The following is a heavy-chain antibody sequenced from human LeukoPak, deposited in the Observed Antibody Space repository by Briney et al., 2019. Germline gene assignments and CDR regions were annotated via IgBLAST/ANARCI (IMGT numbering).Heavy chain of an antibody. CDR3: ARVKRHPDGYRIESSFDY. J-gene: IGHJ4*02. CDR1: GYSITNGHY. V-gene: IGHV4-38-2*01. D-gene: IGHD5-24*01. CDR2: IFHSGSS. Sequence: PSETLSVTCEVSGYSITNGHYWGWIRQPPGKGLEWIGSIFHSGSSYYNTSLKSRVTMSVDTSKNQFSLTLSSVTAADTALYYCARVKRHPDGYRIESSFDYWGQGTLVTVSS.